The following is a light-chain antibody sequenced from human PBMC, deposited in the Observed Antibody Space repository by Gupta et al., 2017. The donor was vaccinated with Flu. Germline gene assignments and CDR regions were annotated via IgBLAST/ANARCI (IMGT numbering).Light chain of an antibody. CDR2: DTG. CDR3: VLAVGNGIPL. J-gene: IGLJ2*01. CDR1: SGSVSASDF. Sequence: QPVVTQAPSFSVSPGETVTITCGLSSGSVSASDFPSWYQQTPGQSPRTLIYDTGSRVSGVPGRFSGSMLGDKAALTIAGAQTDDESVYYGVLAVGNGIPLFGGGTTLTV. V-gene: IGLV8-61*01.